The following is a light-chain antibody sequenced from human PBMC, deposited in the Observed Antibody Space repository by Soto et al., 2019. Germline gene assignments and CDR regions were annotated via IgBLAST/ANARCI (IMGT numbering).Light chain of an antibody. CDR1: QNISNY. CDR3: QQRSNWPRT. V-gene: IGKV3-11*01. J-gene: IGKJ1*01. CDR2: DVS. Sequence: IVFTQSPSTLSLTPGKRATLSCRASQNISNYLIWYQQKPGQAPRLLIYDVSNRATGIPARFSGSGSGTDFTLTISSLEPEDFAVYYCQQRSNWPRTFGQGTKVDIK.